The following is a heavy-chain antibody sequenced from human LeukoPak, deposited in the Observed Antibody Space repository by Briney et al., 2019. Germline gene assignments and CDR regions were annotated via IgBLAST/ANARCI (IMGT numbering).Heavy chain of an antibody. D-gene: IGHD5-24*01. CDR2: VYTSGST. CDR3: ASGLQFRILDY. CDR1: GGSISNCY. J-gene: IGHJ4*02. V-gene: IGHV4-4*07. Sequence: SETLSLTCTVSGGSISNCYWNWIRQPAGKGLEWIGRVYTSGSTNYNPSLKSRVTMSVDTSKNQISLKLSSVTAADTAVYYCASGLQFRILDYWGQGTLVTVSS.